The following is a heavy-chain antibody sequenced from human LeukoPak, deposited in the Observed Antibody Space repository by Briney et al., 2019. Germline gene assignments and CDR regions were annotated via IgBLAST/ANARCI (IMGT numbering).Heavy chain of an antibody. J-gene: IGHJ3*02. CDR2: TRNKANSYST. CDR1: GFTFSDHY. CDR3: ARVRYCSSTTCRGAFDI. V-gene: IGHV3-72*01. Sequence: GGSLRLSCAASGFTFSDHYMDWVRQAPGKGLEWVGRTRNKANSYSTEYAASVKGRFTISRADSENSLYLQMNSLKTEDTAVYYCARVRYCSSTTCRGAFDIWGQGTMVTVSS. D-gene: IGHD2-2*01.